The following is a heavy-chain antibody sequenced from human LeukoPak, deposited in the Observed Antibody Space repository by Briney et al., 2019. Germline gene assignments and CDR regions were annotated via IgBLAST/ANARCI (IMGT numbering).Heavy chain of an antibody. CDR3: ARAGWEPPQYYYYMDV. Sequence: SETLSLTCTVSGGSISSGGYYWSWIRQHPGKGLEWIGFIYYSVSTYYNPSLKSGFTISVDTSKNQFSLKLSSVTAADTAVYYCARAGWEPPQYYYYMDVWGKGTTVTVSS. J-gene: IGHJ6*03. CDR2: IYYSVST. D-gene: IGHD1-26*01. V-gene: IGHV4-31*03. CDR1: GGSISSGGYY.